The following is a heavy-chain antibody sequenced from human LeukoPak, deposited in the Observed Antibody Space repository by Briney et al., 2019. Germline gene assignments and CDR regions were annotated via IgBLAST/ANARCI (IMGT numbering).Heavy chain of an antibody. J-gene: IGHJ4*02. CDR1: GFTFSSYA. Sequence: GGSLRLSCAASGFTFSSYAMHWVRQAPGKGLEYVSAISSNGGSTYYANSVKGRFTISRDNSKNTLYLQMGSLRAEDMAVYYCAAPVGGSYGEGFDYWGQGTLVTVSS. V-gene: IGHV3-64*01. D-gene: IGHD1-26*01. CDR3: AAPVGGSYGEGFDY. CDR2: ISSNGGST.